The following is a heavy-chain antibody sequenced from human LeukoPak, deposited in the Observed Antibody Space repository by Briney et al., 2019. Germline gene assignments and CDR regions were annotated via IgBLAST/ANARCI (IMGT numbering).Heavy chain of an antibody. CDR1: GGSISSYY. CDR2: IYTSGST. D-gene: IGHD2-2*01. V-gene: IGHV4-4*07. CDR3: ARIMVEVSVVVVPAVNYYFDY. Sequence: SETLSLTCTVSGGSISSYYWSWIRQPAGKGLEWIGRIYTSGSTNYNPSLKSRVTMSVDTSKNQFSLKLSSVTAADTAVYYCARIMVEVSVVVVPAVNYYFDYWGQGTLVTVSS. J-gene: IGHJ4*02.